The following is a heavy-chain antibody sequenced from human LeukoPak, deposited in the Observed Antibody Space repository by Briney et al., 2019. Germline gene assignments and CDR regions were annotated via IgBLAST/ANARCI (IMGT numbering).Heavy chain of an antibody. Sequence: GGSLRLSCAASGFTFSSYAMSWVRQAPGKGREWVSVISGSGGSTYYADSVRGRFTIPRDNSKNPQYLQMNSLRAEDTAVYYCAKDPTTYYDSSGYGRYNWFDPWGQGTLVTVSS. V-gene: IGHV3-23*01. CDR2: ISGSGGST. CDR3: AKDPTTYYDSSGYGRYNWFDP. D-gene: IGHD3-22*01. CDR1: GFTFSSYA. J-gene: IGHJ5*02.